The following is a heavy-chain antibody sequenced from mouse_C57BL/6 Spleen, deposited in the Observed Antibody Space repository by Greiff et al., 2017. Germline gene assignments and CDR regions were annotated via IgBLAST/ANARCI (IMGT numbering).Heavy chain of an antibody. V-gene: IGHV7-3*01. CDR1: GFTFTDYY. J-gene: IGHJ2*01. CDR3: ARWGGSSYFDY. CDR2: IRNKANGYTT. Sequence: EVKLVESGGGLVQPGGSLSLSCAASGFTFTDYYMSWVRQPPGKALEWLGFIRNKANGYTTAYSASVKGRFTISRDNSQSILYLQMNALRAEDSATDYCARWGGSSYFDYWGQGTTLTVSS. D-gene: IGHD1-1*01.